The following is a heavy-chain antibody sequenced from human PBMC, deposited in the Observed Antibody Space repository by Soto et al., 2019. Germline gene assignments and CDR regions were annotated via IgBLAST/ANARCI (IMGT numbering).Heavy chain of an antibody. CDR2: IKSKTDGGTT. V-gene: IGHV3-15*07. CDR1: GFTFSNAW. CDR3: TTDYYDFWSGYYDYFDY. J-gene: IGHJ4*02. Sequence: PGGSLRLSCAASGFTFSNAWMNWVRQAPGKGREWVGRIKSKTDGGTTDYAAPVKGRFTISRDDSKNTLYLQMNSLKTEDTAVYYCTTDYYDFWSGYYDYFDYWGQGTLVTVSS. D-gene: IGHD3-3*01.